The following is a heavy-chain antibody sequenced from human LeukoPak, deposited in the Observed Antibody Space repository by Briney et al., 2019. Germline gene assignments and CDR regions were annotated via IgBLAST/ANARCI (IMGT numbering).Heavy chain of an antibody. V-gene: IGHV3-30*18. D-gene: IGHD3-9*01. CDR2: ISYDGSNK. J-gene: IGHJ4*02. Sequence: GRSLRLSCAASGFTFSSYGMHWVRQAPGKGLEWVAVISYDGSNKYYADSVKGRFTISRDNSKNTLYLQMNSLRAEDTAVYYCAKDPQRKPQYYDILTGLEDWGQGTLVTVSS. CDR3: AKDPQRKPQYYDILTGLED. CDR1: GFTFSSYG.